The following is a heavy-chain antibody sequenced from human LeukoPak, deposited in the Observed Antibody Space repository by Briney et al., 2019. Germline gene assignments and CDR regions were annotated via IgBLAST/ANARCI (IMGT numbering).Heavy chain of an antibody. J-gene: IGHJ5*02. CDR3: TRGRGSYGWFDP. Sequence: GGSLRLSCAASGFTVSSFWMHWVRQAPGQGLVWVSRISSDGSNTYYADSVKGRFTISRDTAMNTLYLQMNSLRVEDTADYYCTRGRGSYGWFDPWGQGTQVTVSS. CDR1: GFTVSSFW. D-gene: IGHD3-10*01. CDR2: ISSDGSNT. V-gene: IGHV3-74*01.